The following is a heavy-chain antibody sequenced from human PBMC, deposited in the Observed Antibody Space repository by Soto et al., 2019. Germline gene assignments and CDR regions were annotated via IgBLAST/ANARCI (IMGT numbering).Heavy chain of an antibody. J-gene: IGHJ6*02. V-gene: IGHV5-51*01. Sequence: EVQLVQSGAEVKKPGESLKISCKGSGYSFTSYWIGWVRQMPGKGLEWMGIIYPGDSDTRYSPSFQGQVTISADKSISTAYLQWSSLKASDTAMYYCARQPYYYDSSGYPPYYYYYGMDVWGQGTTVTVSS. D-gene: IGHD3-22*01. CDR2: IYPGDSDT. CDR1: GYSFTSYW. CDR3: ARQPYYYDSSGYPPYYYYYGMDV.